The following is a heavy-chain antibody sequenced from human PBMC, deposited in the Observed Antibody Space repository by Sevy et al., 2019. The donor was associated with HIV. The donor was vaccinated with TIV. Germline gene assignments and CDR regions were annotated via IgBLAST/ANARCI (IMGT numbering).Heavy chain of an antibody. V-gene: IGHV3-13*01. D-gene: IGHD1-26*01. CDR1: GFTFTDYD. CDR3: VRAGGTFDSYWYFDL. CDR2: ISPVDDT. Sequence: GGSLRLSCAASGFTFTDYDMHWVRQGSGRGLEWVSAISPVDDTNYPDFLKGRFTISRENAKKSLFLQINSLRAEDTAVYYCVRAGGTFDSYWYFDLWGRGTLVTVSS. J-gene: IGHJ2*01.